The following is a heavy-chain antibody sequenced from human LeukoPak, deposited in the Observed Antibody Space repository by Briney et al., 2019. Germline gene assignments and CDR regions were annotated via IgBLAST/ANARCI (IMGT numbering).Heavy chain of an antibody. CDR1: GYTFTGYY. Sequence: ASVKVSCRASGYTFTGYYMHWVRQAPGQGLEWMGWINPNSGGTNYAQKFQGRVTMTRDTSISTAYMELSRLRSDDTAVYYCARPGYNWNPIGWFDPWGQGTLVTVSS. J-gene: IGHJ5*02. CDR2: INPNSGGT. V-gene: IGHV1-2*02. D-gene: IGHD1-1*01. CDR3: ARPGYNWNPIGWFDP.